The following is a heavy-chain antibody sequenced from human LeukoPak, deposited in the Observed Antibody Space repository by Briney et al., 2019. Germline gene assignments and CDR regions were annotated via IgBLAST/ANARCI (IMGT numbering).Heavy chain of an antibody. V-gene: IGHV3-53*01. CDR1: GFLVSDNY. CDR2: IYSGGST. Sequence: PGGSLRLSCAAAGFLVSDNYMSWVRQAPGQGLEWVSVIYSGGSTYYADSVKGRFTISRDNSKNTVFLQLNSLRAEDTAVYYCARYHYDSSGYPYDFDYWGQGTLVTVSS. J-gene: IGHJ4*02. D-gene: IGHD3-22*01. CDR3: ARYHYDSSGYPYDFDY.